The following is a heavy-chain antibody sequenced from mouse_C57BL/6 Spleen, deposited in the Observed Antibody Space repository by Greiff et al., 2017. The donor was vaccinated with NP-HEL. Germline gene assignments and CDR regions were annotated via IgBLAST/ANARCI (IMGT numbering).Heavy chain of an antibody. V-gene: IGHV1-54*01. CDR3: ARVPPAY. J-gene: IGHJ3*01. CDR2: INPGSGGT. Sequence: VQLQQSGAELVRPGTSVKVSCKASGYAFTNYLIEWVKQRPGQGLEWIGVINPGSGGTNYNEKFKGKATLTADKSSSTAYMQLSSLTSEDSAVYFCARVPPAYWGQGTLVTVSA. CDR1: GYAFTNYL.